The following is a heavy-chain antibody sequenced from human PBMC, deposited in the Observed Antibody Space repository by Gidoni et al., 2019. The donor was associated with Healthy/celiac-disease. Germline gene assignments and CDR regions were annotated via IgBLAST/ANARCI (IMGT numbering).Heavy chain of an antibody. CDR2: ISWDGGST. V-gene: IGHV3-43D*04. Sequence: EVQLLESGGVVVQPGGSLRLSCAASGFTFDDYAMHWVRQAPGKGLEWVSLISWDGGSTYYADSVKGRFTISRDNSKNSLYLQMNSLRAEDTALYYCARRTSGELGIGGVDYWGQGTLVTVSS. CDR1: GFTFDDYA. J-gene: IGHJ4*02. D-gene: IGHD7-27*01. CDR3: ARRTSGELGIGGVDY.